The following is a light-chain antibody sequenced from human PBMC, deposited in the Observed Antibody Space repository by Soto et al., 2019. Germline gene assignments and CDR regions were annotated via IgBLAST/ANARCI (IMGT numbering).Light chain of an antibody. CDR2: LVS. Sequence: DIVMTQSPLSLPVTPGEPASISCRSSQSLLHSNGFTYLDWYLQKPGQSPQLLLYLVSNRASGVPDRFSGNGSGTDFTLRISKVEAEDVGVSFCMQGLQTPTFGQGT. CDR3: MQGLQTPT. V-gene: IGKV2-28*01. J-gene: IGKJ1*01. CDR1: QSLLHSNGFTY.